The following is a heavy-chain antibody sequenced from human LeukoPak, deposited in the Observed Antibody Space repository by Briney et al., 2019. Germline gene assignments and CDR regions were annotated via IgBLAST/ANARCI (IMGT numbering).Heavy chain of an antibody. Sequence: ASVKVSCKASGYTFTGHYMHWVRQAPGQGLEWMGRINPNSGGTNYAQKFQNRVTMTRDTSISTAYIELNSLRSDDTAVYYCARDRAVTGGEELDYWGQGAQVTVSS. V-gene: IGHV1-2*06. CDR3: ARDRAVTGGEELDY. CDR1: GYTFTGHY. J-gene: IGHJ4*02. CDR2: INPNSGGT. D-gene: IGHD6-19*01.